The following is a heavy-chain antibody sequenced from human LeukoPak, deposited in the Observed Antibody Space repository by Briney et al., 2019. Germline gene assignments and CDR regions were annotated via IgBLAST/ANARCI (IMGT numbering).Heavy chain of an antibody. CDR2: IYYSGST. V-gene: IGHV4-34*01. D-gene: IGHD3-22*01. J-gene: IGHJ4*02. CDR1: GGSFSGYY. Sequence: SETLSLTCAVYGGSFSGYYWSWIRQPPGKGLEWIGSIYYSGSTYYNPSLKSRVTISVDTSKNQFSLKLSSVTAADTAVYYCARHIREWDSSGYYFDYWGQGTLVTVSS. CDR3: ARHIREWDSSGYYFDY.